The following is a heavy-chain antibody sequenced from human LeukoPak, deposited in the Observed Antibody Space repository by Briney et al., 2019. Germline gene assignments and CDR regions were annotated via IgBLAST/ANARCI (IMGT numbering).Heavy chain of an antibody. CDR2: ISRSSSYI. V-gene: IGHV3-21*01. CDR1: GFAFSSYT. Sequence: GGSLRLSCVASGFAFSSYTIYWVRQAPGKGLEWVSSISRSSSYISYADSLKGRFTISRDNAKNSPSLQMNSLRAEDTAVYYCARAGSRLIEYRMDVWGQGTTVTVSS. D-gene: IGHD2-2*01. J-gene: IGHJ6*02. CDR3: ARAGSRLIEYRMDV.